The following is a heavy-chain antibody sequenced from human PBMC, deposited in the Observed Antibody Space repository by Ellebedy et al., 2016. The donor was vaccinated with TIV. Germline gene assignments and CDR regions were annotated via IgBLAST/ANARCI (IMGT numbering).Heavy chain of an antibody. Sequence: SETLSLTCTVSGGSISSYYWSWIRQPPGKGLEWIGYIYYSGSTNYNPSLKSRVTISVDTSKNQFSLKLSSVTAADTAVYYCAREWASSGPFDYWGQGTLVTVSS. CDR2: IYYSGST. CDR3: AREWASSGPFDY. D-gene: IGHD3-22*01. CDR1: GGSISSYY. J-gene: IGHJ4*02. V-gene: IGHV4-59*01.